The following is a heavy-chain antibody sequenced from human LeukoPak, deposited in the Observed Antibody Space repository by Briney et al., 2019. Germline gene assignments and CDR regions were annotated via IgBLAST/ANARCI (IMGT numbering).Heavy chain of an antibody. CDR3: VKDSVAHLTYCGGDCYHFDF. CDR2: VSWESGGK. J-gene: IGHJ4*02. Sequence: PGRSLRLSCAASGFTFDDYAMHWVRHAPGKGLEWVSGVSWESGGKGYADSVKGRFTISRDNAKNSLYLQMHSLRAEDTALYYCVKDSVAHLTYCGGDCYHFDFWGQGTLVTVSS. V-gene: IGHV3-9*01. D-gene: IGHD2-21*02. CDR1: GFTFDDYA.